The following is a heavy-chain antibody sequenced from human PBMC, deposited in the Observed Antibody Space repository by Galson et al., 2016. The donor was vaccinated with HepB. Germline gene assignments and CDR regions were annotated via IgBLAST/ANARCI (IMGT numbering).Heavy chain of an antibody. Sequence: SLRLSCAGSGFTFADFGMSWVRRAPGKGLEWVSGISWNSGSIGYAESVKGRFTISRDNARDSLYLQLNSLRAEDTGLYYCAKGVRTGYYYYGMDVWGKGTTVTVSS. CDR1: GFTFADFG. V-gene: IGHV3-9*01. D-gene: IGHD1-14*01. CDR3: AKGVRTGYYYYGMDV. CDR2: ISWNSGSI. J-gene: IGHJ6*04.